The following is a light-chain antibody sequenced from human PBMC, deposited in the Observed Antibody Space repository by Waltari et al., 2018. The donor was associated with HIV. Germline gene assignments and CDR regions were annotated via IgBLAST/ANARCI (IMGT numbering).Light chain of an antibody. J-gene: IGKJ1*01. CDR3: LQYKNWPRT. V-gene: IGKV3-15*01. CDR1: QGVSYN. CDR2: GAS. Sequence: EILLTQSPATLSVSPGERATLSCRASQGVSYNLAWYQQKPGQAPRLLIYGASTRATGIPVRFSGSGSGTEFTLTISSLQPEDFAIYYCLQYKNWPRTFGQGTKVEI.